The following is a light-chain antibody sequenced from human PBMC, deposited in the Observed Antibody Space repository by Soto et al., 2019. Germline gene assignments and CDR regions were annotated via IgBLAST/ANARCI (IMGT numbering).Light chain of an antibody. J-gene: IGKJ1*01. V-gene: IGKV3-20*01. Sequence: EIVLTQSPGTLSLSPGERATLSCRASQSVSSSDLAWYQQKPGQAPRLLIYGASSRATGIPDRLSGSGSGTDFTLTISRPEPEDFAVYYCQRYDISPVRFGQGTKVEIK. CDR3: QRYDISPVR. CDR2: GAS. CDR1: QSVSSSD.